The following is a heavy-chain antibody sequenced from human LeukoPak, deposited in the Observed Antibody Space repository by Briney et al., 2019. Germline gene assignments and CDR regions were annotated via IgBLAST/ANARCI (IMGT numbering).Heavy chain of an antibody. CDR3: ARAWNYYGSGSYYYYYYYYMDV. V-gene: IGHV1-46*01. J-gene: IGHJ6*03. Sequence: RASVKVSCKASGYTFTSYYMHWVRQAPGQGLEWMGIINPSGGSTSYAQKFQGRVTMTRDTSTSTVYMELSSLRSEDTAVYYCARAWNYYGSGSYYYYYYYYMDVWGKGTTVTISS. D-gene: IGHD3-10*01. CDR1: GYTFTSYY. CDR2: INPSGGST.